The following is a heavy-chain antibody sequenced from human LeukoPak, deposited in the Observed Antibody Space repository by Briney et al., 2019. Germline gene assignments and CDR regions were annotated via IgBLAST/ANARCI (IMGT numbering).Heavy chain of an antibody. CDR3: ARDRYGDGFAHLDY. D-gene: IGHD5-24*01. Sequence: GASVKVSCKASGYTFTSYAIHWGRQAPGQGLEWMGWITPSGGTNYPQKFQGRVAITWDTSITTAYMDLSRLTSDDTAVYYCARDRYGDGFAHLDYWGQGALVTVSS. CDR1: GYTFTSYA. CDR2: ITPSGGT. J-gene: IGHJ4*02. V-gene: IGHV1-2*02.